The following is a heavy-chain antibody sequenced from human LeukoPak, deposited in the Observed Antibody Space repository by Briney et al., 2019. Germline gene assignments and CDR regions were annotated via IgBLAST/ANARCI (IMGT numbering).Heavy chain of an antibody. J-gene: IGHJ4*02. Sequence: ASVNVSCKASGYTFTGYYMHWVRQAPGQGLEWMGRINPNSGGTNYAQKFQGRVTMTRDTSISTAYMELSRLRSDDTAVYYCARDRGSYFPYYFDYWGQGTLVTVSS. D-gene: IGHD1-26*01. CDR3: ARDRGSYFPYYFDY. V-gene: IGHV1-2*06. CDR1: GYTFTGYY. CDR2: INPNSGGT.